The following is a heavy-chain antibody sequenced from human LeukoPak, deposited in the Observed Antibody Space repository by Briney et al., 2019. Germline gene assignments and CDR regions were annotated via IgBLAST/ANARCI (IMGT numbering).Heavy chain of an antibody. CDR3: ARDGSYNDAFDI. D-gene: IGHD1-1*01. CDR1: GGSISSYY. V-gene: IGHV4-4*07. Sequence: SETLSLTCTASGGSISSYYWSWIRQPAGKGLEWIGRIYTSGSTNYNPSLKSRVTMSVDTSKNQFSLKLSSVTAADTAVYYCARDGSYNDAFDIWGQGTMVTVSS. CDR2: IYTSGST. J-gene: IGHJ3*02.